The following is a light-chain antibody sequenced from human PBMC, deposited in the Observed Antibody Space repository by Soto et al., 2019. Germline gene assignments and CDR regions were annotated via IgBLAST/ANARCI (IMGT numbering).Light chain of an antibody. Sequence: DIQMTQSPSTLSASVGDRVTITCRASQSISSWLAWYQQKPGKAPKLLIYDASSLESGVPSRFSGSGSGTEFTLTISSPQPDDFATYYCQQYGAFGPGTKVDIK. V-gene: IGKV1-5*01. J-gene: IGKJ3*01. CDR2: DAS. CDR3: QQYGA. CDR1: QSISSW.